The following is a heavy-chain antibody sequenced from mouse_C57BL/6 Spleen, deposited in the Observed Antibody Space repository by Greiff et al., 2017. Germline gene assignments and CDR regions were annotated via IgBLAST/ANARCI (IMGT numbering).Heavy chain of an antibody. CDR1: GYTFTSYW. Sequence: VQLQQPGAELVKPGASVKLSCKASGYTFTSYWMHWVKQRPGRGLEWIGRIDPNSGGTKYNEKFKSKATLTVDKPSSTAYMQLSSLTSEDSAVYYCARGTTVVAKGVWFAYWGQGTLVTVSA. D-gene: IGHD1-1*01. CDR2: IDPNSGGT. J-gene: IGHJ3*01. V-gene: IGHV1-72*01. CDR3: ARGTTVVAKGVWFAY.